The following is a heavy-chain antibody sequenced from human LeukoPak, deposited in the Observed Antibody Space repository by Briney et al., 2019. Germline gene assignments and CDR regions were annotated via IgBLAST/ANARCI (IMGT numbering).Heavy chain of an antibody. J-gene: IGHJ6*03. CDR3: ARGQRRPFYYYMDV. CDR2: IYYSGST. V-gene: IGHV4-39*07. CDR1: GGSISSSSYY. Sequence: PSETLSLTCTVSGGSISSSSYYWGWIRQPPGKGLEWIGSIYYSGSTYYNPSLKSRVTISVDTSKNQFSLKLSSVTAADTAVYYCARGQRRPFYYYMDVWSKGTTVTVSS.